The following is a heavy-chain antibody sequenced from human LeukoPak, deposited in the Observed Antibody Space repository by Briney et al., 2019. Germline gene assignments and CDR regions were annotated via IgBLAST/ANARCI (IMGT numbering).Heavy chain of an antibody. CDR3: ARWGYYYDGSGLDY. Sequence: SGTLSLTCAVSGGSISSSNWWSWVRQPPGKGLEWIGEIYHNGSTNYIPSLKSRVTISVDKSKNQFSLKLSSVTAAVTAVYYCARWGYYYDGSGLDYWGQGTLVTVSS. J-gene: IGHJ4*02. V-gene: IGHV4-4*02. D-gene: IGHD3-22*01. CDR2: IYHNGST. CDR1: GGSISSSNW.